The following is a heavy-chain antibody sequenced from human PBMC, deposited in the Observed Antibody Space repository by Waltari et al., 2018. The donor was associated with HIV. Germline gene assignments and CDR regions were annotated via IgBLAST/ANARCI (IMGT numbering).Heavy chain of an antibody. Sequence: QVHLVESGGGVVQPGRSLRLSCAASGFTFSSYAMHWVRQAPGKGLRWVAVISYHGDDKYYADSVKGRFTISRDNSKNTLYLQMNSLRAEDTAVYYCAKGASGWSPGYWGQGTLVTVSS. V-gene: IGHV3-30*18. J-gene: IGHJ4*02. D-gene: IGHD6-19*01. CDR1: GFTFSSYA. CDR3: AKGASGWSPGY. CDR2: ISYHGDDK.